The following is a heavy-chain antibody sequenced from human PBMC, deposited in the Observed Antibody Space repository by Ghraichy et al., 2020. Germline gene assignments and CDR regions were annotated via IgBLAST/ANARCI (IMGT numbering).Heavy chain of an antibody. D-gene: IGHD2-21*02. CDR2: IFYTGTA. CDR1: GGSMSPFH. Sequence: SETLSLTCSVSGGSMSPFHWSWVRKSPGKGLEWIGNIFYTGTATYNSALKSRVTISIDTSTNQFSLKLRSMTAADTAVYYCARVMTSYCGGDCYSHYIAFWGQGTLVTASS. J-gene: IGHJ4*02. CDR3: ARVMTSYCGGDCYSHYIAF. V-gene: IGHV4-59*01.